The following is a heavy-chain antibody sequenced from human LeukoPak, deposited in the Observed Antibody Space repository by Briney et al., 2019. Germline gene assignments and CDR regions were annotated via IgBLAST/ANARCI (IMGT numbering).Heavy chain of an antibody. CDR1: GFTFSSYG. J-gene: IGHJ4*02. D-gene: IGHD3-22*01. V-gene: IGHV3-30*03. CDR3: ASIYDSSGYHNFDY. Sequence: GRSLRLSCAASGFTFSSYGMHWVRQAPGKGLEWVAVISYDGSNKYYADPVKGRFTISRDNSKNTLYLQMNSLRAEDTAVYYCASIYDSSGYHNFDYWGQGTLVTVSS. CDR2: ISYDGSNK.